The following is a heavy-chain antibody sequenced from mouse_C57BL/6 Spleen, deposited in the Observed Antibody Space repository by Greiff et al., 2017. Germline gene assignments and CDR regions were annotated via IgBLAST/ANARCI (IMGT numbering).Heavy chain of an antibody. CDR1: GFNIKDYY. V-gene: IGHV14-1*01. D-gene: IGHD2-4*01. CDR2: IDPEDGDT. CDR3: TTTVRYDYGMDY. J-gene: IGHJ4*01. Sequence: VHVKQSGAELVRPGASVKLSCTASGFNIKDYYMHWVKQRPEQGLEWIGRIDPEDGDTEYAPKFQGKATMTADTSSNTAYLQLSSLTSEDTAVYYCTTTVRYDYGMDYWGQGTSVTVSS.